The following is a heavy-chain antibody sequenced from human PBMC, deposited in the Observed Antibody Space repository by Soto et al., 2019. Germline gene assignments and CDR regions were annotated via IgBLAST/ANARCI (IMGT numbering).Heavy chain of an antibody. CDR3: ARDRSVGGYYYYYYGMDV. D-gene: IGHD2-15*01. CDR1: GFTFSSYA. Sequence: QVQLVESGGGVVQPGRSLRLSCAASGFTFSSYAMHWVRQAPGKGLEWVAVISYDGSNKYYADSVKGRFTISRDNSKNTLYLQMNSLRAEDTAVYYCARDRSVGGYYYYYYGMDVWGQGTTVTVSS. J-gene: IGHJ6*02. CDR2: ISYDGSNK. V-gene: IGHV3-30-3*01.